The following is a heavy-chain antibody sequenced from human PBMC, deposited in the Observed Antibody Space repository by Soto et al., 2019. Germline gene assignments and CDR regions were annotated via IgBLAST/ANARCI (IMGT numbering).Heavy chain of an antibody. Sequence: QITLKESGPTLVKPTQTLTLTCTFSGFSLSTSGVGVGWIRQPPGKALEWLALIYWDDDKRYSPSLKSRLTXTXXTSKNQVVLTITNMDPVDTATYYCAHTISAVAGTYWGQGTLVTVSS. CDR2: IYWDDDK. D-gene: IGHD6-19*01. CDR1: GFSLSTSGVG. V-gene: IGHV2-5*02. CDR3: AHTISAVAGTY. J-gene: IGHJ4*02.